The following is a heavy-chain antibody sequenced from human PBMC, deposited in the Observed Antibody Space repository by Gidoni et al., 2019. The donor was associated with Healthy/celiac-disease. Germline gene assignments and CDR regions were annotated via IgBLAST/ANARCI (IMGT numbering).Heavy chain of an antibody. CDR2: IWYDGSNK. CDR1: GFTFSSYG. D-gene: IGHD3-9*01. J-gene: IGHJ6*02. V-gene: IGHV3-33*01. CDR3: ARDPRLLRYTLCGMDV. Sequence: QVQLVESGGGVVQPGRSLRLSCAASGFTFSSYGMHWVRQAPGKGLEWVAVIWYDGSNKYYADSVKGRFTISRDNSKNTLYLQMNSLRAEDTAVYYCARDPRLLRYTLCGMDVWGQGTTVTVSS.